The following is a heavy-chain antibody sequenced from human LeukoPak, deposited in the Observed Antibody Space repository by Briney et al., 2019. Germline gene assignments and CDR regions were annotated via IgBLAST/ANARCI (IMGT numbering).Heavy chain of an antibody. Sequence: GGSLRLSCAASGFIFSSYGMHWVRQGPGKGLEWVAVISYDGSDKKYADSMKGRFSISRAKSETTLYLQMNSLRAEDTAVYYCAIEYIGYDTPSYFDFGGPGTLVTVSS. J-gene: IGHJ4*02. CDR2: ISYDGSDK. D-gene: IGHD5-12*01. CDR3: AIEYIGYDTPSYFDF. CDR1: GFIFSSYG. V-gene: IGHV3-30*03.